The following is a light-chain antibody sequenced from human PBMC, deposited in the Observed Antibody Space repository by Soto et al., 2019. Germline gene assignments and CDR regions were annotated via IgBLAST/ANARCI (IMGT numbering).Light chain of an antibody. V-gene: IGKV3-15*01. CDR3: QQYNNGASIT. Sequence: EIVLTQSPATLSLSPGERATLACRASQSVSSNLAWYQQKPGQAPRLLIYGASTRATGIPARCSGSGSGTEFTLTISSLQSEDFAVYYCQQYNNGASITFGQGTRLQI. CDR1: QSVSSN. CDR2: GAS. J-gene: IGKJ5*01.